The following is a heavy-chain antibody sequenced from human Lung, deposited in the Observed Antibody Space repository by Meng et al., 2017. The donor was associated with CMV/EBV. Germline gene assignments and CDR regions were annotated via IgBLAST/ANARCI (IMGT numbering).Heavy chain of an antibody. D-gene: IGHD2-2*01. V-gene: IGHV3-74*01. Sequence: GGSLRLXCAASGFTFSGYWTHWVRQAPGKGLVWVSRINTDGSLTNHADSVKGRFTISRDNVRNTLYLQMNSLRVEDTAVYYCGRMPPGAIDNGFDFWGQGXMVTVSS. CDR1: GFTFSGYW. CDR2: INTDGSLT. CDR3: GRMPPGAIDNGFDF. J-gene: IGHJ3*01.